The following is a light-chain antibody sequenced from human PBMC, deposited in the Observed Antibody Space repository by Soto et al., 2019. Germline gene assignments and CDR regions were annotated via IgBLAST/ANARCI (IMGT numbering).Light chain of an antibody. J-gene: IGKJ1*01. Sequence: EIVMTQSPATLSVSPGERATLSCRASQRVSNSLAWYQQKRGQAPRLLIYAASTRATGIPARFSGTGSGTEFTLTISSLQSEDFAVYYCQQYETWRGTFGQGTKVDIK. V-gene: IGKV3-15*01. CDR2: AAS. CDR3: QQYETWRGT. CDR1: QRVSNS.